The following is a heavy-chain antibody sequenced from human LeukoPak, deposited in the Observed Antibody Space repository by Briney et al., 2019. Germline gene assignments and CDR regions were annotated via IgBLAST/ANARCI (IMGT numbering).Heavy chain of an antibody. V-gene: IGHV1-69*06. CDR3: ARDRAARHYYYYYMDV. CDR2: IIPIFGTA. Sequence: ASVKVSCKASGGTFSSYAISWVRQAPGQGLEWMGGIIPIFGTANYAQKFQGRVTITADKSTSTAYMELSSLRSEDTAVYYCARDRAARHYYYYYMDVWGKGTTVTVSS. J-gene: IGHJ6*03. CDR1: GGTFSSYA. D-gene: IGHD6-6*01.